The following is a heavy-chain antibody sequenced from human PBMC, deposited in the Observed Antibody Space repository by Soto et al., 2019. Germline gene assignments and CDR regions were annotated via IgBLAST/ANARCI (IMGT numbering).Heavy chain of an antibody. CDR2: INPNSGGT. CDR3: ARDSGSYSRFDP. CDR1: GYTFTGYY. Sequence: ASVKVSCKASGYTFTGYYMHWVRQAPGQGLEWMGWINPNSGGTNYAQKFQGRVTMTRDTSISTAYMELSRLRSDDTAVYCCARDSGSYSRFDPWGQGTLVTVSS. J-gene: IGHJ5*02. D-gene: IGHD1-26*01. V-gene: IGHV1-2*02.